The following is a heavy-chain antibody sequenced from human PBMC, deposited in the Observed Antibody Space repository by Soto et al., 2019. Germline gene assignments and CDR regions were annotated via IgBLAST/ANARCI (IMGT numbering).Heavy chain of an antibody. V-gene: IGHV4-31*03. J-gene: IGHJ5*02. D-gene: IGHD3-3*01. CDR2: ISYSGST. Sequence: SETLSLTCTVSGGSISSGGYYWSWIRQHPGTGLEWIGHISYSGSTYYNTSLKSRVTISVDTSRNQFSLIVNSVTAADTAVYYCARAHLGLRFLPTPWFDPWGQGTLVTVSS. CDR1: GGSISSGGYY. CDR3: ARAHLGLRFLPTPWFDP.